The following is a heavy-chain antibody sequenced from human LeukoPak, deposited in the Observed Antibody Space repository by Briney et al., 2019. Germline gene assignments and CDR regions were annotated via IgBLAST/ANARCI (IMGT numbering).Heavy chain of an antibody. Sequence: SEALSLTCAVSGGSISSSNWWSWVRQPPGKGLEWIGEIYHSGSTNYNPSLKSRVTISVDTSKNQFSLKLSSVTAADTAVYYCARGYDSSGYLYYYYYMDVWGKGTTVTVSS. J-gene: IGHJ6*03. CDR3: ARGYDSSGYLYYYYYMDV. V-gene: IGHV4-4*02. CDR1: GGSISSSNW. D-gene: IGHD3-22*01. CDR2: IYHSGST.